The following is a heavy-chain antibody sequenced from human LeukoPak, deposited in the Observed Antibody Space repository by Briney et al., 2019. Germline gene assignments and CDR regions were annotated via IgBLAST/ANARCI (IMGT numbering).Heavy chain of an antibody. D-gene: IGHD1-26*01. CDR2: LYYSEST. V-gene: IGHV4-39*07. Sequence: PSETLSLTCTVSGGSISSRTYYWVWLRQPPGKGLEWIGSLYYSESTYYNPSLESRVTISLDTSKSQFSLRLSSVTAADTAVYYCAKDTVGATFPGAFDIWGQGTMVTVSS. CDR1: GGSISSRTYY. J-gene: IGHJ3*02. CDR3: AKDTVGATFPGAFDI.